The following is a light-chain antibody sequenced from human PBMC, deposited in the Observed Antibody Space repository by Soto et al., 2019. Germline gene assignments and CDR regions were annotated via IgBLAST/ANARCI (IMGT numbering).Light chain of an antibody. CDR3: QSLGT. Sequence: VLTQSPGTLSLSPGERATLSCRTSQSVSSSYLACYQQKSGQAPRLLIYGTSSRATGIPVRFSGSGSGTDFTLTISRLEPEDFAVYYCQSLGTFGQGTKVEIK. CDR1: QSVSSSY. V-gene: IGKV3-20*01. CDR2: GTS. J-gene: IGKJ1*01.